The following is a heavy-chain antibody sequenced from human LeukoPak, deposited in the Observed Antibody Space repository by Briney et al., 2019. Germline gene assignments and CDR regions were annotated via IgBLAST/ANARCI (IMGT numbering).Heavy chain of an antibody. CDR2: IYYSGST. CDR3: ARAQYSGSCLDY. CDR1: GGSINNYF. D-gene: IGHD1-26*01. V-gene: IGHV4-59*12. J-gene: IGHJ4*02. Sequence: SETLSLTCTVSGGSINNYFWTWMRQPPGKGLEWIGQIYYSGSTNYNPSLKSRVTISVDTSKNQFSLKVSSVSAADTAVYYCARAQYSGSCLDYWAREPWSPSPQ.